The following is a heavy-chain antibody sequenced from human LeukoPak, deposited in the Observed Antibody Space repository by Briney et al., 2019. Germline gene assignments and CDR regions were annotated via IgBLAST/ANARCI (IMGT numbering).Heavy chain of an antibody. Sequence: XLSLTXXXSGGSIXSGAYYWSWIRQHPGKGLEWIGYIYYSGSTYYSPSLKSRVTISVDTSKNQFSLKLSSVTAADTAVYYCARGRVNWFDPWGQGTLVTVSS. V-gene: IGHV4-31*02. J-gene: IGHJ5*02. D-gene: IGHD3-3*01. CDR3: ARGRVNWFDP. CDR2: IYYSGST. CDR1: GGSIXSGAYY.